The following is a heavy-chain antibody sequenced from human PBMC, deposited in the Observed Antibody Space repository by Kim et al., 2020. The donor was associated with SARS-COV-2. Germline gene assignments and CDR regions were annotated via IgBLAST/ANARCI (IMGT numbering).Heavy chain of an antibody. CDR2: IYWDDDK. D-gene: IGHD3-9*01. Sequence: SGPTLVNPTQTLTLTCTFSGFSLSGGGVGVGWIRQPPGKALEWLALIYWDDDKRYSPSLKSRVTITKDTSKDQVVLTMTNMDPVDTATYYCARRITGYVVGMFGVDDWGQGTTVTVSS. V-gene: IGHV2-5*02. CDR3: ARRITGYVVGMFGVDD. J-gene: IGHJ6*02. CDR1: GFSLSGGGVG.